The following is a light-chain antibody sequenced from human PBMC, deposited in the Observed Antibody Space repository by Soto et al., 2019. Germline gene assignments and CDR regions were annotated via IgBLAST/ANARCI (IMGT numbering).Light chain of an antibody. J-gene: IGLJ2*01. V-gene: IGLV2-11*01. CDR1: SSDVGGYNY. CDR2: DVS. Sequence: QSALTQPRSVSGSPGQSVTISCTGTSSDVGGYNYVSWYQQHPGKAPKLMIYDVSKRPSGVPDRFSGSKSGNTASLTISGLQAEDEGDYYCCSYAGSCTVVFGGGTQLTVL. CDR3: CSYAGSCTVV.